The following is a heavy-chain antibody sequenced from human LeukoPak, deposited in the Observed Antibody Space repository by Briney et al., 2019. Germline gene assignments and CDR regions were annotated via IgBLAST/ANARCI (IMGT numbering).Heavy chain of an antibody. CDR3: AKVIGGRSAFYALEI. Sequence: PGGSLRLSCTASGFTFSTYDMSWVRQAPGKGLEWVSAISGSGGSTYYADSVKGRFTISRDNSKNTLYLQMNTLRVGDTAVYYCAKVIGGRSAFYALEICGQGTMVTVSS. CDR2: ISGSGGST. J-gene: IGHJ3*02. CDR1: GFTFSTYD. D-gene: IGHD1-26*01. V-gene: IGHV3-23*01.